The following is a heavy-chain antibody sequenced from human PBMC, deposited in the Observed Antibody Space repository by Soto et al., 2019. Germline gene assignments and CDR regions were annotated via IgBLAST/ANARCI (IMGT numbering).Heavy chain of an antibody. Sequence: PGGSLRLSCAASGFTLRSCAMGWVRQAPGKGLEWVSDIIDSGASTYYADSVKGRFTISRDNSKSTLYLQMNSLRAEDTALYYCAKGRSYYYYYGVDVWGQGPTVPVS. J-gene: IGHJ6*02. CDR2: IIDSGAST. V-gene: IGHV3-23*01. CDR1: GFTLRSCA. CDR3: AKGRSYYYYYGVDV.